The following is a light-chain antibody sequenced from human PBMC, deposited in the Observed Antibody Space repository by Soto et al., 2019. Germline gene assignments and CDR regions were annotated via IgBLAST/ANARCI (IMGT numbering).Light chain of an antibody. CDR1: QSLLHSNGYNY. CDR2: LGS. V-gene: IGKV2-28*01. Sequence: EIVLTQSPPSLPVTPGEPASIACRSSQSLLHSNGYNYLDWYLQKPGQSPQPLIFLGSNRASGVPDRFSGSGSGTDFTLKISRVEAEDVWVYYCMQALQTPTFGGGTKVEIK. J-gene: IGKJ4*01. CDR3: MQALQTPT.